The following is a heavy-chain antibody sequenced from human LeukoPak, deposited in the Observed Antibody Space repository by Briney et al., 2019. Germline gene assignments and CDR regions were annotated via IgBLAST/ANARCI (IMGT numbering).Heavy chain of an antibody. J-gene: IGHJ4*02. CDR2: IYTSGST. Sequence: SETLSLTCTVSGGSISSYYWSWIRQPAGKGLEWIGRIYTSGSTNYNPSLKSRVTMSVDTSKNQFSLKLSSVTAADTAVYYCARTQMWVLWFGELEGYYFDYWGQGTLVTVSS. CDR1: GGSISSYY. D-gene: IGHD3-10*01. CDR3: ARTQMWVLWFGELEGYYFDY. V-gene: IGHV4-4*07.